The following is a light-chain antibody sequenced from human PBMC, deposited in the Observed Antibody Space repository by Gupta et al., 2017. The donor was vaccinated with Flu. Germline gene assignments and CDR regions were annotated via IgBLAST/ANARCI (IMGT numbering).Light chain of an antibody. CDR3: QQYNNWSN. Sequence: EIVMTQSPATLSVSPGERATLSCRASQSVSSNLAWYQQKPGQAPRLLIYGASTRATGIPARLSGSGSGTEFTLTISSRQSEDFAVYYGQQYNNWSNFGKGTKLEIK. J-gene: IGKJ2*01. CDR1: QSVSSN. CDR2: GAS. V-gene: IGKV3-15*01.